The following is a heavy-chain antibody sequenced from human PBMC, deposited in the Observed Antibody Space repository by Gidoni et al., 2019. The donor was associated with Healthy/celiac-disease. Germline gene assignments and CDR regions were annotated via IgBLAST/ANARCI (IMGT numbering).Heavy chain of an antibody. J-gene: IGHJ5*02. Sequence: EVQLVESGGGLVQPGGSLRLSCSASGSTFSSYAMHWVRQAPGKGLEYVSAISSNWGSTYYADSVKGRFTISRDNSKNTLYLQMSSLRAEDTAVYYCVKGYFQLWSGYQNWFDPWGQGTLVTVSS. V-gene: IGHV3-64D*06. D-gene: IGHD3-3*01. CDR1: GSTFSSYA. CDR3: VKGYFQLWSGYQNWFDP. CDR2: ISSNWGST.